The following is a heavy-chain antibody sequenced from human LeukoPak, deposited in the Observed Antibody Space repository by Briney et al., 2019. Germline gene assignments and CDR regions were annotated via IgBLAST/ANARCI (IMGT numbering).Heavy chain of an antibody. CDR1: GSRFTGYW. D-gene: IGHD6-13*01. J-gene: IGHJ4*02. Sequence: GASLKISFQGSGSRFTGYWIGWGRRMPGKGLEGMGIIYPGDSQTKYSPSFQGQVTISVDKSISTAYLQWSSLTASDTAMYYCARHLATSTWSAFDYWGQGTLVTVSS. V-gene: IGHV5-51*01. CDR2: IYPGDSQT. CDR3: ARHLATSTWSAFDY.